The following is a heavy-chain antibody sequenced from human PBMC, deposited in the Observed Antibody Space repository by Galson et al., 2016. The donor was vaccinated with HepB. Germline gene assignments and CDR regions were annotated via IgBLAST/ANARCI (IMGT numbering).Heavy chain of an antibody. CDR1: GITLRRFG. J-gene: IGHJ6*02. CDR3: AKEKVPSYFYYGMDV. CDR2: ISGSGAST. Sequence: LRLSCAVSGITLRRFGMSWVRQAPGKGLEWVSGISGSGASTNYADSMKGRFTISRDNSNNTVYLQMNSLRADDTAVYYCAKEKVPSYFYYGMDVWGQGTTVTVSS. D-gene: IGHD1-1*01. V-gene: IGHV3-23*01.